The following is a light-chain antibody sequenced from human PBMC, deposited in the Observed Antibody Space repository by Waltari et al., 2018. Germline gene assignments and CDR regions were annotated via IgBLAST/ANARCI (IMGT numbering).Light chain of an antibody. CDR1: QSVSTN. CDR2: VAS. V-gene: IGKV3-15*01. Sequence: EMVMTQSPGTLSVSPGERATLSCRTSQSVSTNLAWYQQNPGQAPRLLIYVASTRATGIPARFSGTGSGTEFTLTISSLQSEDFAVYYCQQYNDWPITFGPGTKVHIK. CDR3: QQYNDWPIT. J-gene: IGKJ3*01.